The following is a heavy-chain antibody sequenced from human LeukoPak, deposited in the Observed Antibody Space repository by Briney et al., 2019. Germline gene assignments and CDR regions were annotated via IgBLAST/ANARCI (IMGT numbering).Heavy chain of an antibody. CDR2: INPNSGGT. V-gene: IGHV1-2*02. D-gene: IGHD2-15*01. CDR3: ARDVAGYCSGGSCHDY. J-gene: IGHJ4*02. CDR1: GYTFTGYY. Sequence: ASVKVSCKASGYTFTGYYMHWVRQAPGQGLEWMGWINPNSGGTNYAQKFQGRVTMTRGTSISTAYMELSRLRSDDTAVYYCARDVAGYCSGGSCHDYWGQGTLVTVSS.